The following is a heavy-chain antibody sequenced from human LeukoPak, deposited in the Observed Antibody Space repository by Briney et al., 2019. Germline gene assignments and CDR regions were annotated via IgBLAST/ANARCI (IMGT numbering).Heavy chain of an antibody. V-gene: IGHV3-53*01. CDR1: GFTVSTNY. J-gene: IGHJ6*03. Sequence: GGSLRLSCAASGFTVSTNYMSWVRQAPGKGLEWVSVIYSGGSTYYADSVKGRFTISRDNSKNTLYLQMNSLRAEDTAVYYCARGSFLDSFDPKYYYYMDVWGKGTTVTVSS. CDR2: IYSGGST. CDR3: ARGSFLDSFDPKYYYYMDV. D-gene: IGHD3/OR15-3a*01.